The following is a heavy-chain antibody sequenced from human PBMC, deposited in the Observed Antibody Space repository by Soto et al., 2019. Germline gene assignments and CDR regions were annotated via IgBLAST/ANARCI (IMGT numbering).Heavy chain of an antibody. CDR3: ARDMTDYGESYAFDI. CDR2: IYYSGST. J-gene: IGHJ3*02. Sequence: SQTLSLTCTVSGGSISSYYWSWIRQPPGKGLEWIGYIYYSGSTNYNPSLKSRVTISVDTSKNQFSLKLSSVTAADTAVYYCARDMTDYGESYAFDIWGQGTMGTVSS. D-gene: IGHD4-17*01. CDR1: GGSISSYY. V-gene: IGHV4-59*01.